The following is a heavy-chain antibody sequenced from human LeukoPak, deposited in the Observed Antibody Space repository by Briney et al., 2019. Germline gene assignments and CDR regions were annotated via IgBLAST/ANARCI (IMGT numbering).Heavy chain of an antibody. CDR3: ARATAMVTYFDD. J-gene: IGHJ4*02. Sequence: SETLSLTCAVSGGSISSDAYSWNWIRQPPGKGLEWIGYIFHSGSPYYNPSLKSRVTMSVDRSKNQFSLRLSSVTAADAAVYYCARATAMVTYFDDWGQGTLVTVSS. V-gene: IGHV4-30-2*01. CDR2: IFHSGSP. CDR1: GGSISSDAYS. D-gene: IGHD5-18*01.